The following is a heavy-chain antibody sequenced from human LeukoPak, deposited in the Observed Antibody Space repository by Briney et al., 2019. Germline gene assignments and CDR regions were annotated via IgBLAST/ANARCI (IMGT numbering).Heavy chain of an antibody. Sequence: PSETLSLTCTVSGGSISSSSYYWGWIRQPPGKGLEWIGSIYYSGSTYYNPSLKSRVTISVDTSKNQFSLKLSSVTAADTAVYYCARQDYGSGSSQTTFDYWGQGTLVTVSS. CDR1: GGSISSSSYY. V-gene: IGHV4-39*01. CDR2: IYYSGST. J-gene: IGHJ4*02. CDR3: ARQDYGSGSSQTTFDY. D-gene: IGHD3-10*01.